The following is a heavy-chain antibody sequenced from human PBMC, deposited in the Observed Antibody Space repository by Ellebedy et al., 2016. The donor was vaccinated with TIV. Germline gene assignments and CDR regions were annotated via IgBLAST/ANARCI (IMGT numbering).Heavy chain of an antibody. V-gene: IGHV1-69*04. CDR1: GGTFNNFA. D-gene: IGHD5-24*01. J-gene: IGHJ4*02. Sequence: AASVKVSCKASGGTFNNFAITWVRPAPGQGREWMGRIIPFLNIPRYAQSFQGRVTITADKSPSTTYMEMSSLTSDDTAVYYCAARDDYINYWGQGTRVTVSS. CDR2: IIPFLNIP. CDR3: AARDDYINY.